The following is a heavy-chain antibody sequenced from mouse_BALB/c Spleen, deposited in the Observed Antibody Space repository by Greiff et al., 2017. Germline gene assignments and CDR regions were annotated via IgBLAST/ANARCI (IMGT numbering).Heavy chain of an antibody. Sequence: QVQLQQSGAELMKPGASVKISCTATGYTFSSYWIEWVKQRPGHGLEWIGEILPGSGSTNYNEKFKGKATFTADTSSNTAYMQLSSLTSEDSAVYYCARSGYYGSSYGAMDYGGQGTSVTVSS. V-gene: IGHV1-9*01. CDR1: GYTFSSYW. J-gene: IGHJ4*01. D-gene: IGHD1-1*01. CDR3: ARSGYYGSSYGAMDY. CDR2: ILPGSGST.